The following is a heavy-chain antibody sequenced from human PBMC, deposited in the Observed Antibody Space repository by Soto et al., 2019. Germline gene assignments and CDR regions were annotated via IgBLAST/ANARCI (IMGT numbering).Heavy chain of an antibody. Sequence: QVQLVQSEAEVKKPGATVKVSCKASGYTFTSYGIIWVRQAPGQRLAGMGWISAYNGNTNYAQKLQGRVTMTTDTSTSTAYMELRSLRSDDTAVYYWARWSTVETGSYWGQGTMVTVSS. V-gene: IGHV1-18*01. D-gene: IGHD4-17*01. CDR2: ISAYNGNT. CDR3: ARWSTVETGSY. J-gene: IGHJ4*02. CDR1: GYTFTSYG.